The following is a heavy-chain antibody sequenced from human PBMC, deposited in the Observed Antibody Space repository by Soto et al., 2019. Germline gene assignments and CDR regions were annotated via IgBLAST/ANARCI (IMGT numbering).Heavy chain of an antibody. D-gene: IGHD1-26*01. J-gene: IGHJ4*02. V-gene: IGHV3-66*01. CDR1: GLTVSSND. CDR3: TRDDIGLGIDY. Sequence: PGGSLRLSCAASGLTVSSNDMSWVRQAPGKGLECVSITYSAGNTYYADSVKGRFIISRDNSKNTLYLQMNSLRAEDTAVYYCTRDDIGLGIDYWGLGTLVTVSS. CDR2: TYSAGNT.